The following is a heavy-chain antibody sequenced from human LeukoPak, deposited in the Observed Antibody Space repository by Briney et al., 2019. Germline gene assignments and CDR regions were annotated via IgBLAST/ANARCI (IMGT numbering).Heavy chain of an antibody. CDR2: INPNSGGT. D-gene: IGHD6-19*01. CDR1: GYTFTGYY. Sequence: GASVKVSCKASGYTFTGYYIHWVRQAPGQGLEWMGWINPNSGGTNSAQKFQGRVTMTRDTSISTAYMELSRLRSDDTAVYYCAREYLLPRAVAGNCGGYWGQGTLVTVSS. V-gene: IGHV1-2*02. CDR3: AREYLLPRAVAGNCGGY. J-gene: IGHJ4*02.